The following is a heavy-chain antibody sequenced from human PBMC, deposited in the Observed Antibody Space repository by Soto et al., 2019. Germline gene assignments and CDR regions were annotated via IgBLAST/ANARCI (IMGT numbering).Heavy chain of an antibody. V-gene: IGHV1-18*01. CDR1: GYTFTSYG. Sequence: QVQLVQSGAEVKKPGASVKVSCKASGYTFTSYGISWVRQAPGQGLEWMGWISAYNGNTNYAQKLQGRVTMTTDTSTSTAYMELGSMTADDTAVYYCAGGFQCRVARNGLFDTWGQGTLVSVSS. CDR2: ISAYNGNT. D-gene: IGHD5-12*01. J-gene: IGHJ5*02. CDR3: AGGFQCRVARNGLFDT.